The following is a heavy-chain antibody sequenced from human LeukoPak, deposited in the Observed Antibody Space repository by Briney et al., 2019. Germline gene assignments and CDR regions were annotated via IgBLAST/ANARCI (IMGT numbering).Heavy chain of an antibody. J-gene: IGHJ4*02. CDR1: GFTFSSYR. Sequence: GGSLRLSCAASGFTFSSYRMNWVRQAPGKGLEWVSSISSSSLYIYYADSVKGRFTISRDNAKNSLYLQLNSLRAEDTAVYYCATDDYGGLDYWGQGTLVTVSS. CDR3: ATDDYGGLDY. D-gene: IGHD4-23*01. V-gene: IGHV3-21*01. CDR2: ISSSSLYI.